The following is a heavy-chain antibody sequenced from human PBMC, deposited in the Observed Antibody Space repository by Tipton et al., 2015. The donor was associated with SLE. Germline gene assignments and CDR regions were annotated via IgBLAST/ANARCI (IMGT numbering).Heavy chain of an antibody. J-gene: IGHJ6*02. CDR2: INHSGSP. V-gene: IGHV4-34*01. D-gene: IGHD3-3*01. CDR1: GGSFSGYY. Sequence: TLSLTCAVYGGSFSGYYCSWIRQPPGKGLEWIGEINHSGSPNYNLSLKSRVTISVDTSKNQFSLKLSSVTAADTAVYYCARGRLLEWLSTYYYYGMDVWGHGTTVTVSS. CDR3: ARGRLLEWLSTYYYYGMDV.